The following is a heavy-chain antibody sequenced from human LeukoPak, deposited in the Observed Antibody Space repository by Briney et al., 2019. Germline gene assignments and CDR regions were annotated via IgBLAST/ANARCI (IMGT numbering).Heavy chain of an antibody. CDR1: GGSISSYY. V-gene: IGHV4-59*12. Sequence: SETLSLTCTVSGGSISSYYWSRIRQPPGKGLEWIGYIYYSGSTNYNPSLKSRVTMSVDTSKNQFSLKLSSVTAADTAVYYCASGLPGSAFDPWGQGTLVTVSS. CDR2: IYYSGST. D-gene: IGHD2-15*01. CDR3: ASGLPGSAFDP. J-gene: IGHJ5*02.